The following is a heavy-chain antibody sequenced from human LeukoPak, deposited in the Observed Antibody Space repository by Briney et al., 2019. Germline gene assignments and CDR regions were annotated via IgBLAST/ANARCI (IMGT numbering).Heavy chain of an antibody. CDR2: IYTSGGT. Sequence: SETPSLTCTVSGSSISSFYWSWIRQPPGEGLEWIASIYTSGGTNYNPSLKSRVTMSVDTSKNQFSLKLSSLTAADTAVYYCARLAGYCRSTSCYTSDYFDYWGQGILVTVSS. D-gene: IGHD2-2*02. J-gene: IGHJ4*02. V-gene: IGHV4-4*09. CDR1: GSSISSFY. CDR3: ARLAGYCRSTSCYTSDYFDY.